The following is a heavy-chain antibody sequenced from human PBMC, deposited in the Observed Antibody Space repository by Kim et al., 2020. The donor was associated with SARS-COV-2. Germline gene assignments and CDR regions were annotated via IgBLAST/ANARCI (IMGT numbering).Heavy chain of an antibody. CDR1: GFTFDDYA. CDR3: AKVSQIWENQYYDFWSGYHYGMDV. CDR2: ISGDGGST. V-gene: IGHV3-43*02. Sequence: GGSLRLSCAASGFTFDDYAMHWVRQAPGKGLEWVSLISGDGGSTYYADSVKGRFTISRDNSKNSLYLQMNSLRTEDTALYYCAKVSQIWENQYYDFWSGYHYGMDVWGQGTTVTVSS. J-gene: IGHJ6*02. D-gene: IGHD3-3*01.